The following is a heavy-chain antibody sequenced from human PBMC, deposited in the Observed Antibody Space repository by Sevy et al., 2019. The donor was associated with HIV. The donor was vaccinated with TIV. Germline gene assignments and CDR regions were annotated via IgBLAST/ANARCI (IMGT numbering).Heavy chain of an antibody. CDR3: AKDLRPDYYDSAGRYYYYAMDV. D-gene: IGHD3-22*01. V-gene: IGHV3-9*01. CDR2: MSWSGATI. J-gene: IGHJ6*02. CDR1: GFTFGDYV. Sequence: GGSLRLSCVGSGFTFGDYVMHWVRQAPGKGLEWVSGMSWSGATIGYADSVKGRFTISRDDAKSSLYLEMNSLRPEDTAWYFCAKDLRPDYYDSAGRYYYYAMDVWGQGTPVTVSS.